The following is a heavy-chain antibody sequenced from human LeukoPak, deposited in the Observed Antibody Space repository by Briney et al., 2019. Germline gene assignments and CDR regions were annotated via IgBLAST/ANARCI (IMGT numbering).Heavy chain of an antibody. CDR3: ARVALIAAATNWFDP. V-gene: IGHV4-39*07. CDR1: GDSISTSSYY. Sequence: PSETLSLTCSVSGDSISTSSYYWGWIRQPPGKGLEWIGEIYHSGSTSYNPSLKSRVTISVDKSKNQFSLKLSSVTATDTAVYYCARVALIAAATNWFDPWGQGTLVTVSS. CDR2: IYHSGST. J-gene: IGHJ5*02. D-gene: IGHD6-13*01.